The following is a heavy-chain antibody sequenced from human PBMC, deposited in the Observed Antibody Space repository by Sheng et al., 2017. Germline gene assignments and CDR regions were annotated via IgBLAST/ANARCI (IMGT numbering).Heavy chain of an antibody. CDR2: ISYDGSNK. CDR3: ARDRRYSNYRVYYYYMDV. CDR1: GFTFSSYA. Sequence: QVQLVESGGGVVQPGRSLRLSCAASGFTFSSYAMHWVRQAPGKGLEWVAVISYDGSNKYYADSVKGRFTISRDNSKNTLYLQMNSLRAEDTAVYYCARDRRYSNYRVYYYYMDVWGKGTTVTVSS. D-gene: IGHD4-4*01. V-gene: IGHV3-30-3*01. J-gene: IGHJ6*03.